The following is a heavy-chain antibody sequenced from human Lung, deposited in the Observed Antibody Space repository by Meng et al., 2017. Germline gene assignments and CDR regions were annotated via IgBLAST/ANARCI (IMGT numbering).Heavy chain of an antibody. J-gene: IGHJ4*02. CDR1: GFNFSKNA. V-gene: IGHV3-30*01. D-gene: IGHD4-17*01. Sequence: QGQVVGSGGGVVQPWRSLRLSCAGYGFNFSKNAMHWVRQAPGKGLEWVAAISYDGSNQHYADSVKGRFTISRDNSENTLYLQMNSLRAEDTAVYYCARNNYGDYYFDYWGQGTLVTVSS. CDR2: ISYDGSNQ. CDR3: ARNNYGDYYFDY.